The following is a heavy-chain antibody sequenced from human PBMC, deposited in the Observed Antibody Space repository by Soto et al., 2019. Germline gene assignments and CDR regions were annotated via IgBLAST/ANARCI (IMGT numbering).Heavy chain of an antibody. CDR1: GGSISSYY. CDR3: ARTRGYYRGNWFDP. Sequence: SETLSLTCTVSGGSISSYYWSWIRQPPGKGLEWIGYIYYSGSTNYNPSLKSRVTISVDTSKNQFSLKLSSVTAADTAVYYCARTRGYYRGNWFDPWGQGTLVTVSS. CDR2: IYYSGST. J-gene: IGHJ5*02. D-gene: IGHD3-3*01. V-gene: IGHV4-59*08.